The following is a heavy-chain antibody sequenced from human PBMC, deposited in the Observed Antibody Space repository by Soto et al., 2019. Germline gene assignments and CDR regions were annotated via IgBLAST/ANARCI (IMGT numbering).Heavy chain of an antibody. CDR2: INAGNGNT. V-gene: IGHV1-3*01. D-gene: IGHD6-19*01. Sequence: ASVKVSCKASGYTFTSYAMHWVRQAPGQRLEWMGWINAGNGNTKYSQKFQGRVTITRDTSASTAHMELSSLRSEDTAVYYRARGAGHSSGWRQPFDYWGQGTLVTVSS. J-gene: IGHJ4*02. CDR3: ARGAGHSSGWRQPFDY. CDR1: GYTFTSYA.